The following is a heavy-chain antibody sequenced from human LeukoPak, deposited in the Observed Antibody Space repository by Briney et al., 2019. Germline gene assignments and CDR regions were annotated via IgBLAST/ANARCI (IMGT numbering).Heavy chain of an antibody. D-gene: IGHD6-6*01. CDR1: GFTFNTYA. J-gene: IGHJ4*02. CDR3: ARHRSSWLIDY. Sequence: GGSLRLSCAASGFTFNTYAMSWVRQAPWERLQWVSGISDSGGNTYYADSVRGRFTISRDSSKNTLYLQMNSLRAEDTAVYYCARHRSSWLIDYWGQGTLVTVSS. CDR2: ISDSGGNT. V-gene: IGHV3-23*01.